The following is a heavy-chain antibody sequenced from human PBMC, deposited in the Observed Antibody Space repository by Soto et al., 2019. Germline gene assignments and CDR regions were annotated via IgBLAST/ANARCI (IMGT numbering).Heavy chain of an antibody. CDR2: ISAYNGNT. V-gene: IGHV1-18*04. D-gene: IGHD3-3*01. CDR1: GYTFTSYG. CDR3: ARDPHEFWTSYWFDP. Sequence: ASVKVSCKASGYTFTSYGISWVRQAPGQGLEWMGWISAYNGNTNYAQKLQGRVTMTTDTSTSTAYMELRSLRSDDTAVYYCARDPHEFWTSYWFDPWGQGTPVTVSS. J-gene: IGHJ5*02.